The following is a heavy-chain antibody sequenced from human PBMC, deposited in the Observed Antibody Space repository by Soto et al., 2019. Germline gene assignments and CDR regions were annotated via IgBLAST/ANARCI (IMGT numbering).Heavy chain of an antibody. CDR2: IYYSGST. J-gene: IGHJ4*02. V-gene: IGHV4-30-4*01. CDR1: GGSISSGDYY. D-gene: IGHD4-17*01. CDR3: ARGGDYGAVFDY. Sequence: SETLSLTCTVSGGSISSGDYYWSWIRQPPGKGLEWIGYIYYSGSTYYNPSLKSRVTISVDTSKNQFSLKLSSVTAADTAVYYCARGGDYGAVFDYWGQGTLVTVSS.